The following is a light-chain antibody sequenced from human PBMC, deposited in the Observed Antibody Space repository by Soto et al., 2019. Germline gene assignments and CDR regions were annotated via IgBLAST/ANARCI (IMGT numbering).Light chain of an antibody. CDR3: SSYTPSNTRQIV. CDR1: SSDVGGYNY. CDR2: DVS. Sequence: QSVLTQPASVSGSPGQSITISCTGTSSDVGGYNYVSWYQHHPGKAPKPMIFDVSNRPSGVSNRFSGSKSGNTASLTISGLQPEDEADYYCSSYTPSNTRQIVFGPGTKVPVL. V-gene: IGLV2-14*03. J-gene: IGLJ1*01.